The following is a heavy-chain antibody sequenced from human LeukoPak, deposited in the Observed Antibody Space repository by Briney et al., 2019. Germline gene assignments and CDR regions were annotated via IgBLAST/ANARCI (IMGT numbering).Heavy chain of an antibody. J-gene: IGHJ6*03. CDR1: GGSFSGYY. CDR2: INHSGST. CDR3: ARGRSSSWYLPYYYYMDV. V-gene: IGHV4-34*01. D-gene: IGHD6-13*01. Sequence: SETLSLTCAVYGGSFSGYYWSWIRQPPGKGLEWIGEINHSGSTNYNPSLKSRVTISVDTSKNQFSLKPSSVTAADTAVYYCARGRSSSWYLPYYYYMDVWGKGTTVTVSS.